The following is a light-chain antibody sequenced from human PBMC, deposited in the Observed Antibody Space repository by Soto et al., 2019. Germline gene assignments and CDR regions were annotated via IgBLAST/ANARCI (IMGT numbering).Light chain of an antibody. CDR3: SSFAGSNSYV. CDR1: SSDIGDYNY. Sequence: QSALTQPASVSGSPGQSITISCNGTSSDIGDYNYVSWYQHHPGKAPKLMIYEVIKRPSGVPDRFSGFKSGNTASLTVSGLQAEDEADYYCSSFAGSNSYVFGTGTKLTVL. V-gene: IGLV2-8*01. J-gene: IGLJ1*01. CDR2: EVI.